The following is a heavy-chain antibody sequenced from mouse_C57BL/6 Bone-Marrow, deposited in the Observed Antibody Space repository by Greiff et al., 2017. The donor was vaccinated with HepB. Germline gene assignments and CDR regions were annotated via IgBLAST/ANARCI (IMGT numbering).Heavy chain of an antibody. Sequence: QVTLKVSGPGILQPSQTLSLTCSFSGFSLSTFGMGVGWIRQPSGKGLEWLVHIWWDDDKYYNPALKSRLTLSKDTSKNQVFLKIANVDTADTATYYCARIVSGCFAYWGQGTLVTVSA. CDR1: GFSLSTFGMG. J-gene: IGHJ3*01. CDR3: ARIVSGCFAY. V-gene: IGHV8-8*01. D-gene: IGHD1-3*01. CDR2: IWWDDDK.